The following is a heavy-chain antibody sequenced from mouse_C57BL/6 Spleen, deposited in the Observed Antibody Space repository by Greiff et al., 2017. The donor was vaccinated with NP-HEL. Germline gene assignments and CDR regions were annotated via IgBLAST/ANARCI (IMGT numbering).Heavy chain of an antibody. CDR2: IDPSDSYT. CDR3: ARGGLRPDYFDY. CDR1: GYTFTSYW. V-gene: IGHV1-69*01. Sequence: QVQLQQPGAELVMPGASVKLSCKASGYTFTSYWMHWVKQRPGQGFEWIGEIDPSDSYTNYNQKFKGKSTLTVDKSSSTAYMQLSSLTSEDSAVYYCARGGLRPDYFDYWGQGTTLTVSS. J-gene: IGHJ2*01. D-gene: IGHD1-2*01.